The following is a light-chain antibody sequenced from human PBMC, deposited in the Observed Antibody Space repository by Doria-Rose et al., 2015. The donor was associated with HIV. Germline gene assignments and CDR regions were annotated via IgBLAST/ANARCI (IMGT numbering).Light chain of an antibody. CDR3: QQYNNWPLTWT. V-gene: IGKV3-15*01. Sequence: ATLSVSPGERATLSCRASQSVSSYLAWYQQKPGQAPRLLIYGASARATGIPVRFSGSGSGTEFTLTISSLQSEDFAVYYCQQYNNWPLTWTFGQGTKVEIK. CDR1: QSVSSY. CDR2: GAS. J-gene: IGKJ1*01.